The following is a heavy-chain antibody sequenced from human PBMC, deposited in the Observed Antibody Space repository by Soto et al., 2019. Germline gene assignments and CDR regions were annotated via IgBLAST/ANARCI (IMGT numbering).Heavy chain of an antibody. CDR1: GFSFGDYA. Sequence: EVQLVESGGDLVQPGRSLRLSCAASGFSFGDYAMHWVRQAPGKGLEWVSGISWNSDSTNYGDSVKGRFTVSRDNAKNTLYLQMNSLTPEDTAFYYCARSSRSISVPNWFDPWFQGTLVVVSS. CDR2: ISWNSDST. J-gene: IGHJ5*02. V-gene: IGHV3-9*01. CDR3: ARSSRSISVPNWFDP. D-gene: IGHD6-6*01.